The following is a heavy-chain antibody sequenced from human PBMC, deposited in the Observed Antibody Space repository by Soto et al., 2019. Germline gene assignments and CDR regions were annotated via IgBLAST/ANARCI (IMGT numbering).Heavy chain of an antibody. CDR1: GFTFSGSA. Sequence: GGSLRLSCAASGFTFSGSAMHWVRQASGKGLEWVGRIRSKANSYATAYAASVKGRFTISRDDSKNTAYLQMNSLKTEDTAVYYCTRPTDPNDCTNGVCYDAFDIWGQGTMVTVSS. CDR3: TRPTDPNDCTNGVCYDAFDI. J-gene: IGHJ3*02. V-gene: IGHV3-73*01. CDR2: IRSKANSYAT. D-gene: IGHD2-8*01.